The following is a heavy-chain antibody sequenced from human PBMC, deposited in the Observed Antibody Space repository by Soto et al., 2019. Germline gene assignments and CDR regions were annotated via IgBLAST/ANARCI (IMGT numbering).Heavy chain of an antibody. D-gene: IGHD1-1*01. V-gene: IGHV1-24*01. CDR1: GHTLTELS. CDR2: FDHEDGET. Sequence: QVQLLQSGAEVKKPGASVKVSCKVSGHTLTELSMHWVRQAPGRGLEWMGGFDHEDGETIFAQKFQGRVTMTEDTSTDSTYMELTSLRSEDTAVYYCAAGGTRWLHSPFDYWGQGTLVTISS. CDR3: AAGGTRWLHSPFDY. J-gene: IGHJ4*02.